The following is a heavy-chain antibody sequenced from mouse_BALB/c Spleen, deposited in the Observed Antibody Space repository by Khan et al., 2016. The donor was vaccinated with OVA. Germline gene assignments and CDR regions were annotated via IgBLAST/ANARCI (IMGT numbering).Heavy chain of an antibody. Sequence: EVELVESGGGLVKPGGSLKLSCAASGFTFSGYTMSWVRQTPEKRLEWVAIISSGGSYTFYPDSVKGRFTISRDNATNTLYLQMSSLKSEDTAMYYCARGWDEGYYYGMDYWGQGITVTVSS. CDR1: GFTFSGYT. V-gene: IGHV5-6-4*01. J-gene: IGHJ4*01. D-gene: IGHD4-1*01. CDR2: ISSGGSYT. CDR3: ARGWDEGYYYGMDY.